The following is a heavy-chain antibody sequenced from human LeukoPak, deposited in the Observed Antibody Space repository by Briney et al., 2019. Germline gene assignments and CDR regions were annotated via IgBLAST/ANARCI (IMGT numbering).Heavy chain of an antibody. J-gene: IGHJ4*02. CDR3: AKKMTTVITFDY. V-gene: IGHV1-69*05. CDR1: GGTFSSYA. CDR2: IIPIFGTA. D-gene: IGHD4-17*01. Sequence: SVKVSCKASGGTFSSYAISWVRQAPGQGLEWMGGIIPIFGTANYAQKFQGRVTITTDESTSTAYMELSSLRSEDTAVYYCAKKMTTVITFDYWGQGTLVTVSS.